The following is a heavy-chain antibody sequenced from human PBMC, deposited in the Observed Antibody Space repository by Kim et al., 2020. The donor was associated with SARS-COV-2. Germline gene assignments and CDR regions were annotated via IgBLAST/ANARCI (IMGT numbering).Heavy chain of an antibody. D-gene: IGHD3-9*01. CDR2: INHSGST. CDR1: GGSFSGYY. J-gene: IGHJ5*01. CDR3: ARGSHYDILTGYYKGYNW. V-gene: IGHV4-34*01. Sequence: SETLSLTCAVYGGSFSGYYWSWIRQPPGKGLEWIGEINHSGSTNYNPSLKSRVTISVDTSKNQFSLKLSSVTAADTAVYYCARGSHYDILTGYYKGYNW.